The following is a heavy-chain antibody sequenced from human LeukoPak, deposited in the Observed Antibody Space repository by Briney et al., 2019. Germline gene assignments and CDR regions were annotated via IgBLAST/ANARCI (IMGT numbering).Heavy chain of an antibody. CDR2: ISSGSTYM. Sequence: GGSLRLSCAASGFTFSSYSMNWVRQAPGKGLEWVSSISSGSTYMYYADSVKGRFTISGDNAQNSMYLQMNSLRAEDTAVYYCGRVGGRSKAAKGDAFDIWGQGTMVTVSS. V-gene: IGHV3-21*01. CDR1: GFTFSSYS. D-gene: IGHD6-6*01. CDR3: GRVGGRSKAAKGDAFDI. J-gene: IGHJ3*02.